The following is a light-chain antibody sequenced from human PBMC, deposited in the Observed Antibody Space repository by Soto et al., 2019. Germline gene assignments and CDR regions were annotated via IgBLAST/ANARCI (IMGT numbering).Light chain of an antibody. Sequence: DIQMTQSPSTLSASVGDRVTITCRASQSINNWLAWYQLKPGKAPKLFIFKASTLEIGVPSRFSGSGSGTEFTLSFSSLQTDDFATYFCQQYESFPRTFGQGTKVE. J-gene: IGKJ1*01. CDR1: QSINNW. CDR3: QQYESFPRT. CDR2: KAS. V-gene: IGKV1-5*03.